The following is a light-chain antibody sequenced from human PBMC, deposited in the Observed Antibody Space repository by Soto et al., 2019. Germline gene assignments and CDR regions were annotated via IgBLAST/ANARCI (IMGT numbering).Light chain of an antibody. CDR3: QQYNSHST. CDR2: KAF. Sequence: IQMTQSPSTLPASVEDRVTITSRASQSISIWLAWYQQKPGKAPNLLIYKAFSLESEVPPRFSGSGSGTEFTLTINSLQPDDSATYYCQQYNSHSTFGQGTKVEIK. J-gene: IGKJ1*01. CDR1: QSISIW. V-gene: IGKV1-5*03.